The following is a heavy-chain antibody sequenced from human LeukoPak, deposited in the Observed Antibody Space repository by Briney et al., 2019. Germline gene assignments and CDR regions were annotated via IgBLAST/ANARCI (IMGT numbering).Heavy chain of an antibody. V-gene: IGHV4-34*01. Sequence: SETLSLTCAVYGGSFSGYYWSWIRQPPGKGLEWIGEINHSGSTNYNPSLKSRVTISVDTSKNQFSLKLSSVTAADTAVYYCARGRGYSSGRNAFDIWGQGTMVTVSS. CDR3: ARGRGYSSGRNAFDI. CDR2: INHSGST. D-gene: IGHD6-19*01. CDR1: GGSFSGYY. J-gene: IGHJ3*02.